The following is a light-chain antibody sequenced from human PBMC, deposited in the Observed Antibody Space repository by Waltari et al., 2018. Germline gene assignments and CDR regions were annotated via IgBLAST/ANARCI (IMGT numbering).Light chain of an antibody. J-gene: IGLJ3*02. CDR3: QSYDPSNWV. Sequence: NFLLTQPHSVSESPGKTVTISCTRSSGSIVTNYVQWYQQRPGSAPTTVIYEDNERSSGVPDRFSASIDSSSNSASLIISGLQTEDEADYYCQSYDPSNWV. V-gene: IGLV6-57*04. CDR1: SGSIVTNY. CDR2: EDN.